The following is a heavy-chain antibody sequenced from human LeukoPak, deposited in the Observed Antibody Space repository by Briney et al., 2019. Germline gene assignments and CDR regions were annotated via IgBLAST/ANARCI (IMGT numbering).Heavy chain of an antibody. Sequence: GASVKVSCKASGYTFTSYDISWVRQAPGQGLEWMGRIIPIFGTANYAQKFQGRVTITTDESTSTAYMELSSLRSEDTAVYYCARAHDYGDYDYWGQGTLVTVSS. V-gene: IGHV1-69*05. CDR2: IIPIFGTA. CDR3: ARAHDYGDYDY. J-gene: IGHJ4*02. D-gene: IGHD4-17*01. CDR1: GYTFTSYD.